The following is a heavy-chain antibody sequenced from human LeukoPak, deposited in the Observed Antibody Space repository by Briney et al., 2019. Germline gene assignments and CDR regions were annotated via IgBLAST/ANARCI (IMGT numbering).Heavy chain of an antibody. CDR2: ISGSGGST. CDR1: GFTFSSYA. Sequence: GGSLRLSCAASGFTFSSYAMSWVRQAPGKGLEWVSAISGSGGSTYYADSVKGRFTISRDNSKNTLYLQMNSLRAEDTAVYYCATSPGVVVVAATRVDYCGQGTLVTVSS. CDR3: ATSPGVVVVAATRVDY. J-gene: IGHJ4*02. V-gene: IGHV3-23*01. D-gene: IGHD2-15*01.